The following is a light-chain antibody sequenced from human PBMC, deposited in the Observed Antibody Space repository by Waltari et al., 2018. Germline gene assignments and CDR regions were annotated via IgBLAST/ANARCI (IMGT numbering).Light chain of an antibody. CDR3: CSFASGSTWV. V-gene: IGLV2-23*01. CDR1: SSDLGSYNI. J-gene: IGLJ3*02. Sequence: QSALTQPASVSGSPGTSITISCTGTSSDLGSYNIVSWYQQHPGKAPKVIILEGSKRPSGFSYRFSGSQSCNTASLTISGLQAEDEAEYYCCSFASGSTWVFGGGTKLTVL. CDR2: EGS.